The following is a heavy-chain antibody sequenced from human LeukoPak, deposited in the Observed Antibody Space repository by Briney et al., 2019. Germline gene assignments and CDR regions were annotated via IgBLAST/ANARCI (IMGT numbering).Heavy chain of an antibody. CDR2: IYYSGST. CDR3: ARGLVAGGDWYFDL. J-gene: IGHJ2*01. Sequence: KPSETLSLTCTVSGGSISSYYWSWIRQPPGKGLEWIGYIYYSGSTNYNPSLKSRVTISVDTSKNQFSLKLSSVTAADTAVYYCARGLVAGGDWYFDLWGRGTLVTVSS. V-gene: IGHV4-59*01. CDR1: GGSISSYY. D-gene: IGHD5-12*01.